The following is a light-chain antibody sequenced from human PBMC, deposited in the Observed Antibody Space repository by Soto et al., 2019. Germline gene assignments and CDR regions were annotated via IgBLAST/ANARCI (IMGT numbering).Light chain of an antibody. J-gene: IGLJ2*01. CDR3: SSYAGSNSGVA. CDR1: SSDVGAYDY. Sequence: QSVLTQPPSASGSPGQSVTISCTGTSSDVGAYDYVSWYQQHPGKAPKLMIYEINKRPSGVPDRFSASKSGNTASLTVSGLQAEDEADYYCSSYAGSNSGVAFGGGTKLTVL. V-gene: IGLV2-8*01. CDR2: EIN.